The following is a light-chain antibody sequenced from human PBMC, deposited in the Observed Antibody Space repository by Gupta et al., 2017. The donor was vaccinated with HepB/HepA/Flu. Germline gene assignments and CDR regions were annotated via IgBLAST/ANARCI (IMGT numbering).Light chain of an antibody. V-gene: IGLV1-40*01. CDR1: SSNIGAGYD. CDR3: CSSDSSIRGPWV. J-gene: IGLJ2*01. Sequence: QSVLTQPPSVSGAPAQRGTIPCPGRSSNIGAGYDVHWYQQLPALAPPPLIVCTSNRPSAVPARFSCDTFCASASPLAIRLHREDDADDYCCSSDSSIRGPWVFGGGTKLTVL. CDR2: CTS.